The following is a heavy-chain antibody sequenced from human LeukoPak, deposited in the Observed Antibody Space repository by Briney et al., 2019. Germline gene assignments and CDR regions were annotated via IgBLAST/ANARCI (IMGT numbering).Heavy chain of an antibody. J-gene: IGHJ6*02. Sequence: NTSETLSLTCTVSGGSISSYYWSWIRQPPGKGLEWIGYIYYSGSTNYNPSLKSRVTISVDTSKNQFSLKLSSVTAADTAVYYCARRSYSYYGMDVWGQGTTVTVSS. CDR1: GGSISSYY. V-gene: IGHV4-59*08. CDR3: ARRSYSYYGMDV. CDR2: IYYSGST.